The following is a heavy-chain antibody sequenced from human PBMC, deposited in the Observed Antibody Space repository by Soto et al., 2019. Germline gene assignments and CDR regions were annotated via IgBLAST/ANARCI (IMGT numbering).Heavy chain of an antibody. CDR2: ISYDGSNK. Sequence: GGSLRLSCAASGFTFSSYAMHWVRQAPGKGLEWVAVISYDGSNKYYADSVKGRFTISRDNSKNTLYLQMNSLRAEDTAVYYCARDQIGRDYDYVWGSPRTYYFDYWGQGTLVTVSS. CDR1: GFTFSSYA. CDR3: ARDQIGRDYDYVWGSPRTYYFDY. D-gene: IGHD3-16*01. V-gene: IGHV3-30-3*01. J-gene: IGHJ4*02.